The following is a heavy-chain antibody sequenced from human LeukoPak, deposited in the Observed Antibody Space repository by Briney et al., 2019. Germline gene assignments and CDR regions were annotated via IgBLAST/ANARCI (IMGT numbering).Heavy chain of an antibody. D-gene: IGHD2-2*01. Sequence: PGGSLRLSCAASGFTFSTYEMHWVRQAPGKGLVWVSRINSDGSSTSYADSVKGRFTISRDNAKNTLYLQMNSLRADDTAVYYCVRPAEDCSSTSCYGPWFDPWGQGTLVTVSS. CDR1: GFTFSTYE. CDR2: INSDGSST. J-gene: IGHJ5*02. CDR3: VRPAEDCSSTSCYGPWFDP. V-gene: IGHV3-74*01.